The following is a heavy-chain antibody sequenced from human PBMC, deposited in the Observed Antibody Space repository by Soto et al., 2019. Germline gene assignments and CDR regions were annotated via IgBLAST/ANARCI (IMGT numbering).Heavy chain of an antibody. CDR1: GYILTNYW. CDR2: IYPGDSDT. J-gene: IGHJ4*02. V-gene: IGHV5-51*01. CDR3: ARQGVSTQYTWNDLGY. Sequence: PGESLKISCKASGYILTNYWIGWVRQMPGKGLEWMGIIYPGDSDTRYSLSFQGQVTISADKSISTAYLQWSSLRASDTAMYYCARQGVSTQYTWNDLGYWGQGTLVTVSS. D-gene: IGHD1-20*01.